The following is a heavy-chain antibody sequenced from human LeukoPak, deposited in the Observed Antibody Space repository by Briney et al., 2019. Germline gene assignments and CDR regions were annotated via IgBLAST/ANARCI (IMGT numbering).Heavy chain of an antibody. CDR2: IYYSGST. CDR3: ARTQYGFDY. D-gene: IGHD2/OR15-2a*01. J-gene: IGHJ4*02. V-gene: IGHV4-59*12. CDR1: GGSISSYY. Sequence: SETLSLTCTVSGGSISSYYWSWIRQPPGKGLEWIGYIYYSGSTNYNPSLKSRVTISVDTSKNQFSLKLSSVTAADTAVYYCARTQYGFDYWGQGTLVTVSS.